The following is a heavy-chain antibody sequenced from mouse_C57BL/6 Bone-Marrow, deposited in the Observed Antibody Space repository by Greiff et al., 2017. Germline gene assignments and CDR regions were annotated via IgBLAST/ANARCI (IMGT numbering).Heavy chain of an antibody. D-gene: IGHD2-2*01. CDR3: AREGGYLPLYYAMDY. Sequence: QVQLQQPGAELVKPGASVKLSCKASGYTFTSYWMHWVKQRPGQGLEWIGMIHPNSGSTNYNKKFKSKATLTVDKSSSTAYMQLSSLTSEDSAVYYCAREGGYLPLYYAMDYWGQGTSVTVSS. CDR2: IHPNSGST. CDR1: GYTFTSYW. J-gene: IGHJ4*01. V-gene: IGHV1-64*01.